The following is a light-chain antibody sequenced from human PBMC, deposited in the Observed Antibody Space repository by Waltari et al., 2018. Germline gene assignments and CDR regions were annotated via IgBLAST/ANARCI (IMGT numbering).Light chain of an antibody. V-gene: IGLV7-46*01. CDR1: TGVVTRGHH. J-gene: IGLJ3*02. CDR2: DTN. Sequence: QAVLTQQPSLTVSPGGTVTLTSGSNTGVVTRGHHPYWVQPKPGQAPMALIYDTNIRPSWTPARFSASLLGGKSALTRSGAQPEDEAHYYCFLSYSECLVFGGGTKLTVL. CDR3: FLSYSECLV.